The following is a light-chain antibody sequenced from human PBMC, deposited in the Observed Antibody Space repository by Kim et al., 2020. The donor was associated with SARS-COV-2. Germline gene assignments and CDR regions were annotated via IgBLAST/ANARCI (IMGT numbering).Light chain of an antibody. J-gene: IGLJ2*01. V-gene: IGLV3-1*01. CDR3: QAWDSNMEV. CDR2: QDN. CDR1: KLGDKY. Sequence: MSPGQTAGITCSGHKLGDKYACWYQQRPGQSPVLVIYQDNKRPSGIPERFSGSNSGNTATLTISGTQAMDEADYYCQAWDSNMEVFGGGTQLTVL.